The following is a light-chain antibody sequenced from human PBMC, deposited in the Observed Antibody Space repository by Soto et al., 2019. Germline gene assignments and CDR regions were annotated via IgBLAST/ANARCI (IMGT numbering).Light chain of an antibody. V-gene: IGLV2-11*01. CDR1: SSNVGGYNY. CDR2: DVT. CDR3: CSYAGSYTYV. Sequence: QSALTQPRSVSGSPGQSVTISCTGTSSNVGGYNYVSWYQQHPGKAPKLMIYDVTNRPSGVHDRFSGSKSGNTASLTISGLQAEDEADYYCCSYAGSYTYVFGTGTKLTVL. J-gene: IGLJ1*01.